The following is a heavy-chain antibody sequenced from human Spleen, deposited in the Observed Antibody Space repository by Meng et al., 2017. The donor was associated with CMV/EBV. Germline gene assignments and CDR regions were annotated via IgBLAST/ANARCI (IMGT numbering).Heavy chain of an antibody. D-gene: IGHD1-1*01. CDR2: ILPSFGST. CDR1: EDTFNNYA. J-gene: IGHJ4*02. V-gene: IGHV1-2*02. Sequence: ASVKVSCKASEDTFNNYAINWVRQAPGQGLQWMGGILPSFGSTDYAQKFQGRVTMTRDTSISTAYMELSRLRSDDTAVYYCAIFGQSLEPGHWGQGTLVTVSS. CDR3: AIFGQSLEPGH.